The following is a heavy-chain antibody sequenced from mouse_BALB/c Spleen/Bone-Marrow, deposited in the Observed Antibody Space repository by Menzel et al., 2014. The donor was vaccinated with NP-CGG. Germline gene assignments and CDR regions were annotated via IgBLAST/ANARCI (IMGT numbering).Heavy chain of an antibody. D-gene: IGHD1-1*01. Sequence: VQLQQSGPGLVKPSQSLSLTCSVTGYSITSAYYWNWIRQFPGNKLEWMGYISFDGSNYYNPSLKNRISITRDTSKSQFFLRLNSVTTEDTATYYCARGGYGSSYDAMDYWGQGTSVTASS. CDR1: GYSITSAYY. J-gene: IGHJ4*01. CDR3: ARGGYGSSYDAMDY. CDR2: ISFDGSN. V-gene: IGHV3-6*02.